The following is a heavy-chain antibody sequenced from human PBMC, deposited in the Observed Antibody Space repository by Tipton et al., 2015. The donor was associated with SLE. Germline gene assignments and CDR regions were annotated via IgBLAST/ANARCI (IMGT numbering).Heavy chain of an antibody. CDR2: ISHFGSA. CDR1: GGSFSGNTYY. Sequence: TLSLTCTLSGGSFSGNTYYWAWLRQPPGKELEWIGSISHFGSAYYTPSLRSRVTISTDTSRNQFSLRLTSVTAVDSAVYYCARAGFSAADSWGQGTLVTVSS. J-gene: IGHJ4*02. CDR3: ARAGFSAADS. D-gene: IGHD6-13*01. V-gene: IGHV4-39*07.